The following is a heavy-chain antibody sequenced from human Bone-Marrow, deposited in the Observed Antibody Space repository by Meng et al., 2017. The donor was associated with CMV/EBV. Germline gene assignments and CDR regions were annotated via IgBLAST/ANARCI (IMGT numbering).Heavy chain of an antibody. CDR3: ARVLVGAPDAYYFDY. CDR2: ISAYNGDT. D-gene: IGHD1-26*01. J-gene: IGHJ4*02. CDR1: SYHFTRYG. V-gene: IGHV1-18*01. Sequence: SSYHFTRYGISWVQQAPGQGLEWLRWISAYNGDTNYAHKLQGRVTVTTDTSTSTAYMELRSLRSDDTAVYYCARVLVGAPDAYYFDYWGQGTLVTVSS.